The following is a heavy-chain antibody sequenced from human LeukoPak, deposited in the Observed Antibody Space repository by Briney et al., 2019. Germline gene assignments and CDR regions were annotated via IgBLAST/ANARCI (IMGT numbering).Heavy chain of an antibody. J-gene: IGHJ6*03. CDR1: GGTFSSYA. V-gene: IGHV1-69*05. Sequence: EASVKVSCKASGGTFSSYAISWVRQAPGQGLEWMGGIIPIFGTVNYAQKFQGRVTITTDESTSTAYMELSSLRSEDTAVYYCARYYYDSSGYFGDYYYYYYMDVWGKGTTVTVSS. CDR3: ARYYYDSSGYFGDYYYYYYMDV. CDR2: IIPIFGTV. D-gene: IGHD3-22*01.